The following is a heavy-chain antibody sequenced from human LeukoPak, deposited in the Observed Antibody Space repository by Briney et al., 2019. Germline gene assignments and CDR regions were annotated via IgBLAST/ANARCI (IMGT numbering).Heavy chain of an antibody. CDR1: GFPFDSFG. CDR3: AKGAGYNFYYMDV. CDR2: ISYAGDNK. J-gene: IGHJ6*03. V-gene: IGHV3-30*18. Sequence: GGPLRLSCAASGFPFDSFGMHWVRQAPGKGLEWLSLISYAGDNKYEADSVKGRFTISRDNSKNTLFLQMDSLQPDDTAMYFCAKGAGYNFYYMDVWGKGTMVSVSS. D-gene: IGHD5-24*01.